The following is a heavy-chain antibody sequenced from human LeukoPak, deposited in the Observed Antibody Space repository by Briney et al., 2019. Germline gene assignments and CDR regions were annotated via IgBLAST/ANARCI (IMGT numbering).Heavy chain of an antibody. V-gene: IGHV4-4*07. D-gene: IGHD3-22*01. CDR2: IYTSGST. Sequence: SXTLSLTCTVSGGSISSYYWSWIRQPAGKGLEWIGRIYTSGSTNYNPSLKIRVTMSVDTSKNPFSLKLSSVTAADTAVYYCARERYYYDSSGYYYVLDYWGQGTLVTVSS. CDR1: GGSISSYY. J-gene: IGHJ4*02. CDR3: ARERYYYDSSGYYYVLDY.